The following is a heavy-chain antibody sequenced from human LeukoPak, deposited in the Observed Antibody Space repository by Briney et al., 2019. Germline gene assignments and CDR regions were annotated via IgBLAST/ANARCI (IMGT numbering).Heavy chain of an antibody. CDR3: ARGYDSSGYIYYYYYMDV. Sequence: PSETLSLTCTVSGYSISSGYYWSWIRQPPGKGLEWIGEINHSGSTNYNPSLKSRVTISVDTSKNQFSLKLSSVTAADTAVYYCARGYDSSGYIYYYYYMDVWGKGTTVTVSS. CDR2: INHSGST. CDR1: GYSISSGYY. V-gene: IGHV4-38-2*02. J-gene: IGHJ6*03. D-gene: IGHD3-22*01.